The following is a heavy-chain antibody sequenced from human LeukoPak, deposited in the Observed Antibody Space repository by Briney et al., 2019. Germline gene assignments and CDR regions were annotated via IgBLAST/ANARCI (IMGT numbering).Heavy chain of an antibody. J-gene: IGHJ6*03. CDR1: GGSISSSSYY. D-gene: IGHD3-9*01. CDR3: AKSHILTGYYYYYMDV. V-gene: IGHV4-39*01. Sequence: PSETLSLTCTVSGGSISSSSYYWGWIRQPPGKGLEWIGSIYYSGSTYYNPSLKSRVTISVDTSKNQFSLKLSSVTAADTAVYYCAKSHILTGYYYYYMDVWGKGTTVTVSS. CDR2: IYYSGST.